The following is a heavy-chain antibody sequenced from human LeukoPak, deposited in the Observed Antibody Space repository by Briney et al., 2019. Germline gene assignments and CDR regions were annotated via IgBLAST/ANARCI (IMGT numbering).Heavy chain of an antibody. Sequence: PRGSLRLSCAASGFTFSSYAMNWVRQAPGKGLEWVSAISGSGGTTYYADSVKGRFTISRDNSKNTLYLQMNSLRAEDTAVYYCAKAENDIRTVAAANDPWGQGTLVTVSS. V-gene: IGHV3-23*01. CDR2: ISGSGGTT. CDR1: GFTFSSYA. D-gene: IGHD6-13*01. CDR3: AKAENDIRTVAAANDP. J-gene: IGHJ5*02.